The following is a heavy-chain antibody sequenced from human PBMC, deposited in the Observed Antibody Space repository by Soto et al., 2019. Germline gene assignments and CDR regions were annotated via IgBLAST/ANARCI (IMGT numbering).Heavy chain of an antibody. CDR2: INSDGTST. D-gene: IGHD2-15*01. Sequence: VQLVESGGGLVQPGGFLRLSCAASGFTFNNYWMHWVRQAPGKGLVWVSRINSDGTSTSYADSVKGRFTISRDNAKNTLYLQMNSLRAEDTAVYYCASHHCRGGSCYGGDAFDIWGQGTMVTVSS. V-gene: IGHV3-74*01. CDR3: ASHHCRGGSCYGGDAFDI. J-gene: IGHJ3*02. CDR1: GFTFNNYW.